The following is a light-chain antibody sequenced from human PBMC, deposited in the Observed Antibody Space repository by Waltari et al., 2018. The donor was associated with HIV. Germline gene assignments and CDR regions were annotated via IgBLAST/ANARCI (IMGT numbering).Light chain of an antibody. J-gene: IGLJ1*01. CDR1: SSNIGNDN. V-gene: IGLV1-47*01. Sequence: QSVLTQPPSASGTPGQTVTISCSGSSSNIGNDNVSWYQQLPGMTPKPRTYKNYQRPSAVPHRFAGSKSGTSASLAISGLRSEEEADYYCVGWDGSLSGYVFGAGTKVTVL. CDR2: KNY. CDR3: VGWDGSLSGYV.